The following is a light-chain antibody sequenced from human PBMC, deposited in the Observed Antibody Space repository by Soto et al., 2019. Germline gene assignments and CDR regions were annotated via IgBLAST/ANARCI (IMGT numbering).Light chain of an antibody. V-gene: IGKV1-5*01. CDR3: QQYNNYWT. CDR1: QSISSW. Sequence: DIHMPQSPSTLSTSVAAVVGIAWRCSQSISSWLAWYQQKPGKAPKLLIYDASSLESGVPSWFSGSGSGTEFTLTISSLQTDYFATYYRQQYNNYWTFGQGTKVDIK. J-gene: IGKJ1*01. CDR2: DAS.